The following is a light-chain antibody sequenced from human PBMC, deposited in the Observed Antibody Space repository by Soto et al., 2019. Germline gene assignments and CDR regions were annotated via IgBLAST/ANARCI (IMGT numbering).Light chain of an antibody. V-gene: IGKV1-5*03. CDR1: QSFSTW. CDR3: QQYHGYQYS. Sequence: DIQMTQSPSTLPASVGDRVTINCRASQSFSTWLAWYQQKPGKAPKLLIYKASRLESGVPLRFSGSGSGTEFTLSISSLQPDDFATYYCQQYHGYQYSFGQGTKLEI. CDR2: KAS. J-gene: IGKJ2*03.